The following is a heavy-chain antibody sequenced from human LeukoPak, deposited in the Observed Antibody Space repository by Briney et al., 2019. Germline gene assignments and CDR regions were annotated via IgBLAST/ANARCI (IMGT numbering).Heavy chain of an antibody. J-gene: IGHJ3*02. D-gene: IGHD4-11*01. CDR1: GGSISSSSYF. CDR2: IYYRGST. Sequence: SETLSLTCTVSGGSISSSSYFWGWIRQPPGKGLEWIGSIYYRGSTYYNPSLKSRVTISVDTSKNQFSLKLSSVTAADTAVYYCARDPSYSNYLVRDAFDIWGQGTMVTVSS. CDR3: ARDPSYSNYLVRDAFDI. V-gene: IGHV4-39*07.